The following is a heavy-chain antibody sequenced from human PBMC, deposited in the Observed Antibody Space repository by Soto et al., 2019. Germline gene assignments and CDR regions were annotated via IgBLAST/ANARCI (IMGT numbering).Heavy chain of an antibody. J-gene: IGHJ5*02. CDR1: GYTFSTYG. CDR2: ISAYNGNT. V-gene: IGHV1-18*04. Sequence: QVQLVQSGAEVKKPGASVKVSCKASGYTFSTYGISWVRQAPGQGLEWLGWISAYNGNTNYAQKFQGRVIMTTDTSTSTAYMELRSLRSDDTAMYFCARDLIASRPGWFDPWGQGTLVTVSS. D-gene: IGHD6-6*01. CDR3: ARDLIASRPGWFDP.